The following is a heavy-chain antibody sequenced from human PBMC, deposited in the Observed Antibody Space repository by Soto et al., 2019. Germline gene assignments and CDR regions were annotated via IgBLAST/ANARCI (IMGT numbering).Heavy chain of an antibody. V-gene: IGHV3-11*01. CDR1: GFTFSDLC. D-gene: IGHD3-10*01. J-gene: IGHJ4*02. CDR2: ISTSGSST. CDR3: ARDDYLASGRYDFGY. Sequence: PGVSLRVWYAASGFTFSDLCMSWIRQAPGKGLEWVSYISTSGSSTYYADSVKGRFTISRDNAEDSLYLQMNSLTAEDTAVYYCARDDYLASGRYDFGYWGQGTLVT.